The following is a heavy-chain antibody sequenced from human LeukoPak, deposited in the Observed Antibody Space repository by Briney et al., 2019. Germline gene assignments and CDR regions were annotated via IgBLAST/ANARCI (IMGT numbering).Heavy chain of an antibody. CDR3: ASPGPGGAAAGLFDY. CDR1: GFTVSSNY. V-gene: IGHV3-53*05. J-gene: IGHJ4*02. D-gene: IGHD6-13*01. CDR2: IYSGGST. Sequence: PGGSLRLSCAASGFTVSSNYMSWVRQAPGKGLEWVSVIYSGGSTFYADSVKGRFTISRDNSMNTLYLQMKSLRPEDTAVYYCASPGPGGAAAGLFDYWGQGTLVTVSS.